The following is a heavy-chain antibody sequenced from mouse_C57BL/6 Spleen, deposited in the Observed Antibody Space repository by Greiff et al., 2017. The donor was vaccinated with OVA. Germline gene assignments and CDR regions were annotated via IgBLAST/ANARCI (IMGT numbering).Heavy chain of an antibody. V-gene: IGHV5-17*01. CDR3: ARNDGYYAAWFAD. D-gene: IGHD2-3*01. CDR1: GFTFSDYG. Sequence: EVLLVESGGGLVKPGGSLKLSCAASGFTFSDYGMHWVRQAPGKGLEWVAYISSGSSTIYYAGTVKGRFTISGDNAKNTVFLQMTSLRSEDTVMYYCARNDGYYAAWFADWGKGTLVTVSA. J-gene: IGHJ3*01. CDR2: ISSGSSTI.